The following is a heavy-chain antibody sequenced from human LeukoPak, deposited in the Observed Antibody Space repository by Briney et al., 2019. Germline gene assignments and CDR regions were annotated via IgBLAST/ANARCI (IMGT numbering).Heavy chain of an antibody. CDR2: ISYDGSNK. CDR3: AKGGQGGN. Sequence: GRSLRLSCAASGFTFSSCGMHWVRQAPGKGLEWVAVISYDGSNKYYADSVKGRFTISRDNSKNTLYLQMNSLRAEDTAVYYCAKGGQGGNWGQGTLVTVSS. J-gene: IGHJ4*02. CDR1: GFTFSSCG. D-gene: IGHD2-15*01. V-gene: IGHV3-30*18.